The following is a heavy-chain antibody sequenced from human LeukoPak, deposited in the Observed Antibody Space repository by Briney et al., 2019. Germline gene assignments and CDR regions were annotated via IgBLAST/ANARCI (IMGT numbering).Heavy chain of an antibody. CDR2: IIPIFGTA. D-gene: IGHD4-23*01. CDR1: GGTFSSYA. J-gene: IGHJ4*02. CDR3: ARDPGFYGGNSFVFYY. V-gene: IGHV1-69*05. Sequence: SVKVSCKASGGTFSSYAISWVRQAPGQGLEWMGRIIPIFGTANYAQKFQGRVTITTDESTSTAYMELSSLRSEDTAVYYCARDPGFYGGNSFVFYYWGQRTLVTVSS.